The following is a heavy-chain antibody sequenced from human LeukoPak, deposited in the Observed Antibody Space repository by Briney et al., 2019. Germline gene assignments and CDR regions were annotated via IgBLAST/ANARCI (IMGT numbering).Heavy chain of an antibody. V-gene: IGHV4-59*01. D-gene: IGHD6-19*01. Sequence: SETLSLTCTVSGGSISSYYWSWIRQPPGKGLEWIGYIYYSGSTNYNPSLKSRVTMSVDTSKNQFSLKLSSVTAADTAVYYCARAIAVAGFVFDYWGQGTLVTVSS. J-gene: IGHJ4*02. CDR3: ARAIAVAGFVFDY. CDR2: IYYSGST. CDR1: GGSISSYY.